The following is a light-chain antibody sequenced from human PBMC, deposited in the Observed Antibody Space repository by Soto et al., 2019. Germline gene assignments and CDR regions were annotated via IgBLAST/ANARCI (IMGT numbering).Light chain of an antibody. CDR2: GAS. CDR1: ESVGSN. V-gene: IGKV3-15*01. J-gene: IGKJ2*01. CDR3: QQYGSSPNT. Sequence: EIVMTQSPATLSVSPGERATLSCRASESVGSNLAWYQQKPGQAPRLLIHGASKRATGIPARFSGSGSGTEFTLTISSLQSEDFAVYYCQQYGSSPNTFGQGTKLEIK.